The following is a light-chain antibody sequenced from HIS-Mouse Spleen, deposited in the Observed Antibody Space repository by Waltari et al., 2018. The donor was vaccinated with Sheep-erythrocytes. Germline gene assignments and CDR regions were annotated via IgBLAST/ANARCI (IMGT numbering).Light chain of an antibody. CDR1: KLGDQY. V-gene: IGLV3-1*01. CDR2: HAS. Sequence: SYELTQPPSVSVSPGQTASITCSGDKLGDQYAGWYQQKPGQSPCLVIYHASTRPSGIPERFSGSNSGNTATLTISGTQAMDEADYYCQAWDSSTVVFGGGTKLTVL. CDR3: QAWDSSTVV. J-gene: IGLJ2*01.